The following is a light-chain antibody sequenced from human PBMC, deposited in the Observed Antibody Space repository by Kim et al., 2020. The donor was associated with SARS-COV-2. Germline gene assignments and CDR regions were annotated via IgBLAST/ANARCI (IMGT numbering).Light chain of an antibody. Sequence: ASGGDRVTITCRASQSINSYLNWYQQKPGKAPKLLIYAASSLQSGVPSRFSGSGSGTDFTLSISSLQPEDFATYYCQQSYSTPMYTFGQGTKLEI. CDR1: QSINSY. V-gene: IGKV1-39*01. CDR2: AAS. CDR3: QQSYSTPMYT. J-gene: IGKJ2*01.